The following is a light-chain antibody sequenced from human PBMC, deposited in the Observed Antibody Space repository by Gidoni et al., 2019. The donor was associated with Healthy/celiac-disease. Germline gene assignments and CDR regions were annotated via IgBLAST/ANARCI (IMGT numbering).Light chain of an antibody. Sequence: DIQMTQSPSSLSASVGDRVTITYQANQDISNYLNWYQQKPGKAPKLLIYDASNWETGVPSRFSGSGSGTDFTFTISSLQPEDIATYYCQQYDNLPLTFGGXTKVEIK. V-gene: IGKV1-33*01. CDR1: QDISNY. J-gene: IGKJ4*01. CDR2: DAS. CDR3: QQYDNLPLT.